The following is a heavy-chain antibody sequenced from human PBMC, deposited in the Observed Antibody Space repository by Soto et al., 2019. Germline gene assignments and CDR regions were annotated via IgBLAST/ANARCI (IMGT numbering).Heavy chain of an antibody. CDR3: ARCITIFGVVIDY. CDR1: GGSISSSSYY. J-gene: IGHJ4*02. CDR2: IYYSGST. Sequence: SETLSLTCTVSGGSISSSSYYWGWIRQPPGKGLEWIGSIYYSGSTYYNPSLKRRVPISVDTSKNQFSLKLSSVTAADTAVYYCARCITIFGVVIDYWGQGTLVTVSS. D-gene: IGHD3-3*01. V-gene: IGHV4-39*01.